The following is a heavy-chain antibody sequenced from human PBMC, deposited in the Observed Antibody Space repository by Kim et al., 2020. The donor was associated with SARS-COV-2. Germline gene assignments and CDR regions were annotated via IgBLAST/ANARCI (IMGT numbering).Heavy chain of an antibody. Sequence: GGSLRLSCAASGFTFNTFAMRWVRQAPGKGLEWVSGIPASGTTTYYADSVKGRFTISRDNSKNTLYLQMNSLRVDDTAIYYCVKLRAASLSKCYFDYWG. V-gene: IGHV3-23*01. CDR1: GFTFNTFA. J-gene: IGHJ4*03. D-gene: IGHD3-16*01. CDR2: IPASGTTT. CDR3: VKLRAASLSKCYFDY.